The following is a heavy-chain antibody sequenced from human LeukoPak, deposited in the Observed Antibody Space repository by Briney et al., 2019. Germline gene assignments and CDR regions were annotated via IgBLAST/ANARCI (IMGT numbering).Heavy chain of an antibody. CDR3: ARDLRMRSF. D-gene: IGHD2-15*01. J-gene: IGHJ4*02. CDR1: GFIFSTYY. CDR2: IHNDGST. V-gene: IGHV3-53*01. Sequence: GGSLRLSCAASGFIFSTYYMHWVRQAPGTGLEWVSFIHNDGSTYYADSVKGRFTISRDSSKNTLYLQMNSLRAEDTAVYYCARDLRMRSFWGQGTLVSVSS.